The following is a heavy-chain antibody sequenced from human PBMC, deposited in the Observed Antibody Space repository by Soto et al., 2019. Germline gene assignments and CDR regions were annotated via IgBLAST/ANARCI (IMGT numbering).Heavy chain of an antibody. V-gene: IGHV4-61*01. D-gene: IGHD6-13*01. J-gene: IGHJ5*02. CDR1: GVSVSSGSYY. CDR2: IYYSGST. CDR3: ARRVDLYAASGIWFDP. Sequence: PSETLSLTCTVSGVSVSSGSYYWSWIRQPPGKGLEWIGYIYYSGSTNYNPSLKSRVTISVDTSKNQFSLKLSSVTAADTAVYYCARRVDLYAASGIWFDPWGQGTLVTVSS.